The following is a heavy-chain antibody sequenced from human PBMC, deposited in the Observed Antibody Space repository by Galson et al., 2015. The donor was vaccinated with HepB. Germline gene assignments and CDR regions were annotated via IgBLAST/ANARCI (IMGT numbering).Heavy chain of an antibody. J-gene: IGHJ5*02. CDR1: GGSFSGYY. D-gene: IGHD3-3*01. CDR2: INHSGST. V-gene: IGHV4-34*01. Sequence: ETLSLTCAVYGGSFSGYYWSWIRQPPGKGLEWIGEINHSGSTNYNPSLKSRVTISVDTSKNQFSLKLSSVTAADTAVYYCARGRTYYDFWSGYYSNWFDPWGQGTLVTVSS. CDR3: ARGRTYYDFWSGYYSNWFDP.